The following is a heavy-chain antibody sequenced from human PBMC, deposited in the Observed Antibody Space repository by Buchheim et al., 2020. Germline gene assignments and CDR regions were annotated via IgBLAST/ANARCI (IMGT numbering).Heavy chain of an antibody. D-gene: IGHD6-13*01. CDR3: ARSRAAAAALYYYYYGMDV. CDR1: GGSFSGYY. Sequence: QVQLQQWGAGLLKPSETLSLTCAVYGGSFSGYYWSWIRQPPGKGLEWIGEINHSGSTNYNPSLKSRVTISVDTSKHQFSLKLSSVTAADTAVYYCARSRAAAAALYYYYYGMDVWGQGTT. V-gene: IGHV4-34*01. CDR2: INHSGST. J-gene: IGHJ6*02.